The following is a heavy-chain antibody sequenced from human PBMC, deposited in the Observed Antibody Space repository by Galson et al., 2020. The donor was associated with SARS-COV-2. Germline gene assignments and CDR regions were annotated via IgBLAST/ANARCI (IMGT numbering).Heavy chain of an antibody. D-gene: IGHD6-25*01. V-gene: IGHV5-51*01. CDR1: GYDFTNYW. Sequence: KVSCKGFGYDFTNYWIGWVRQMPGKGLEWMGFIFTYDSDTRYSPSFQGQVTISVDKSINTAYLQWSSLTASDTGIYYCARGGGANLYYGLDVWGQGTTVTVSS. CDR3: ARGGGANLYYGLDV. CDR2: IFTYDSDT. J-gene: IGHJ6*02.